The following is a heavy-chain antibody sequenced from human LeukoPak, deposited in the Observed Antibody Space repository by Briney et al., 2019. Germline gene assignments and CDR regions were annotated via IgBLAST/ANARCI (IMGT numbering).Heavy chain of an antibody. V-gene: IGHV4-59*11. CDR2: IFNNGSP. CDR1: GASINTLY. CDR3: ARIGGVGEFDY. Sequence: SETLSLTCNVSGASINTLYWSWIRQSPGRGLEWIAYIFNNGSPNYNLSLKSRVSISIDTSKNQFSLKLTSVIAADTAIYYCARIGGVGEFDYWGQGILVTVSS. D-gene: IGHD1-26*01. J-gene: IGHJ4*02.